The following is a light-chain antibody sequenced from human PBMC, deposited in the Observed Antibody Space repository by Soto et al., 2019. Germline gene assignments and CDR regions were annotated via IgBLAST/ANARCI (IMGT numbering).Light chain of an antibody. CDR2: GAS. V-gene: IGKV3-20*01. Sequence: EVMLTQSPGTLSLSPGERATLSCRASQSVSSNYLAWYQQKSGQAPRLLIYGASNRATGIPDRFSGSGSGTDVPLTIRRLEPEDFAVYYCQQYDTSPRTFGQGTKVEFK. CDR1: QSVSSNY. CDR3: QQYDTSPRT. J-gene: IGKJ1*01.